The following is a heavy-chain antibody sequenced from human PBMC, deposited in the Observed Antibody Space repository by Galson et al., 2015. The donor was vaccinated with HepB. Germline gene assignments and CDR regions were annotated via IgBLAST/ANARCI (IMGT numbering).Heavy chain of an antibody. CDR1: GFTFSSYA. D-gene: IGHD6-13*01. Sequence: SLRLSCAASGFTFSSYAMSWVRQAPGKGLEWVSAISGSGGSTYYAGSVKGRFTISRDNSKNTLYLQMNSLRAEDTAVYYCAKGTSSWYWGLFDYWGQGTLVTVSS. J-gene: IGHJ4*02. V-gene: IGHV3-23*01. CDR2: ISGSGGST. CDR3: AKGTSSWYWGLFDY.